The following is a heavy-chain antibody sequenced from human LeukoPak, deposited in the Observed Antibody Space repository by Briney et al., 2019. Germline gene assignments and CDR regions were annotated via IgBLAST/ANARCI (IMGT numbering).Heavy chain of an antibody. CDR3: AEEVTGFDY. J-gene: IGHJ4*02. Sequence: PGGSLRLSCAASGFTVSSNYMSWVRQAPGKGLQWVSVIYSGGSTDYADSVKGRFTISRDTSKNTLYLQMNSLRAEDTAVYYCAEEVTGFDYWGQGTLVIVSS. CDR2: IYSGGST. D-gene: IGHD5-18*01. CDR1: GFTVSSNY. V-gene: IGHV3-66*01.